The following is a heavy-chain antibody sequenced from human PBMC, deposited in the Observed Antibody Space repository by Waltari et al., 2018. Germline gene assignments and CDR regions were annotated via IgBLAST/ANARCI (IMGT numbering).Heavy chain of an antibody. J-gene: IGHJ4*02. D-gene: IGHD3-3*01. CDR1: GFTFSSYE. Sequence: EVQLVESGGGLVQPGGSLRLSCAASGFTFSSYEMNWVRQAPGKGLEWFSYISSSGSTIYYADSVKGRFTISRDNAKNSLYLQMNSLRAEDTAVYYCARQDYPKYYDFWSGYYSSKIFDYWGQGTLVTVSS. CDR2: ISSSGSTI. V-gene: IGHV3-48*03. CDR3: ARQDYPKYYDFWSGYYSSKIFDY.